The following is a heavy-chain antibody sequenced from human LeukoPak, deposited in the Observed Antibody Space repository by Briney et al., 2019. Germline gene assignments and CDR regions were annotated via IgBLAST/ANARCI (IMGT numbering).Heavy chain of an antibody. J-gene: IGHJ5*02. CDR3: ARDGDDYSNYYWFDP. Sequence: SETLSLTCTVSGGSISSYYWSWIRQPAGKGLEWIGRIYTSGSTNYNPSLKSRVTMSVDTSKSQFSLKLSSVTAADTAVYYCARDGDDYSNYYWFDPWGQGTLVTVSS. V-gene: IGHV4-4*07. D-gene: IGHD4-11*01. CDR1: GGSISSYY. CDR2: IYTSGST.